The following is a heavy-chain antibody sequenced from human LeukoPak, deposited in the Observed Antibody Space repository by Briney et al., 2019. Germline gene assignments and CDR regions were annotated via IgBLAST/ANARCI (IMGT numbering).Heavy chain of an antibody. CDR2: ITGSGDKT. V-gene: IGHV3-23*01. D-gene: IGHD4-11*01. Sequence: GGSLRLSCAASGFTFSNYAMHWVRQAPGKGLEWVSGITGSGDKTYYTDSLKGRFTISRDNSKNTLFLQISSLRADDTAVYYCAKDRVTTVTAFFSQFDFWGQGTLVTVSS. CDR3: AKDRVTTVTAFFSQFDF. J-gene: IGHJ4*02. CDR1: GFTFSNYA.